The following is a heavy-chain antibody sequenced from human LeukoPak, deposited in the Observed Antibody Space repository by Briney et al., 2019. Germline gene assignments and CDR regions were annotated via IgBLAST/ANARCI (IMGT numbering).Heavy chain of an antibody. D-gene: IGHD3-16*02. CDR3: ARDADYDYVWGSYRLYYFDY. CDR1: GFTFSSYW. CDR2: IKQDGSEK. J-gene: IGHJ4*02. Sequence: PGGSLRLSCAASGFTFSSYWMSWVRQAPGKGLEWVANIKQDGSEKYYVDSVKGRFTISRDNAKNSLYLQMNSLRAEDTAVYYCARDADYDYVWGSYRLYYFDYWGQGTLVTVSS. V-gene: IGHV3-7*01.